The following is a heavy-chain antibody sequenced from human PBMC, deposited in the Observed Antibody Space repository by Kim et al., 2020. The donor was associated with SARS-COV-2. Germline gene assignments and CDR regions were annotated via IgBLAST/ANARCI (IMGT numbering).Heavy chain of an antibody. J-gene: IGHJ5*02. CDR2: IYYSGST. CDR3: ARSFLAVAGTGWFDP. D-gene: IGHD6-19*01. V-gene: IGHV4-39*07. CDR1: GGSISSSSYY. Sequence: SETLSLTCTVSGGSISSSSYYWGWIRQPPGKGLEWIGSIYYSGSTYYNPSLKSRVTISVDTSKNQFSLKLSSVTAADTAVYYCARSFLAVAGTGWFDPWGQGTLVTVSS.